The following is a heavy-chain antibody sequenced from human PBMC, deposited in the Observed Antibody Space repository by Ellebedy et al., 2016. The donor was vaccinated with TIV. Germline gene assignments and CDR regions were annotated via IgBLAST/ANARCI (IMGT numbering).Heavy chain of an antibody. CDR1: GYSFTNYH. V-gene: IGHV1-46*01. J-gene: IGHJ4*02. Sequence: ASVKVSCKTSGYSFTNYHMHWVRQAPGQGLEWMGIINPSGGSTNYAQKFQGRVTMTTDTSTSTAYMELRSLRSDDTAVYYCARDRGLLAAIFDSWGQGTLVTVSS. CDR2: INPSGGST. D-gene: IGHD2-15*01. CDR3: ARDRGLLAAIFDS.